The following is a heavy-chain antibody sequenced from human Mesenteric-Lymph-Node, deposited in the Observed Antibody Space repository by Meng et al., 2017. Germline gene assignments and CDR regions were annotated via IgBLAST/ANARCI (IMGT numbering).Heavy chain of an antibody. CDR1: GGSISSSSYY. V-gene: IGHV4-39*07. D-gene: IGHD2-2*01. CDR2: IYYSGST. Sequence: SETLSLTCNVSGGSISSSSYYWGWIRQPPGKGLEWIGSIYYSGSTYYNPSLKSRVTISVDTSKNQFSLKLSSVTAADTAVYYCARVRGKGIVVVPAAMGSFDYWGQGTLVTVSS. J-gene: IGHJ4*02. CDR3: ARVRGKGIVVVPAAMGSFDY.